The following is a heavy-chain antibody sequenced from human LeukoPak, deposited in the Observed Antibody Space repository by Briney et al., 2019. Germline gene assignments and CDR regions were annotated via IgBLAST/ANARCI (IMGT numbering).Heavy chain of an antibody. CDR2: ISAYNGNT. V-gene: IGHV1-18*01. J-gene: IGHJ4*02. D-gene: IGHD3-10*01. CDR1: GYTFTNYG. Sequence: GASVKVSCKASGYTFTNYGISWVRQAPGQGLEWMGWISAYNGNTNYAQKLQGRVTMTTDTSTSTAYMELRSLRSDDTAVYYCARDLHYGSGNYYMNWGQGTLVSVSS. CDR3: ARDLHYGSGNYYMN.